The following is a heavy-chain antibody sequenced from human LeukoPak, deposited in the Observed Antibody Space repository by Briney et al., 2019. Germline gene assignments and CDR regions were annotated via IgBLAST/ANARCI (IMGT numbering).Heavy chain of an antibody. Sequence: SGPTLVNPTQTLTLTCTFSGFSLTTSGVCVNWIRQPPGKALEWLARIDWDTDKYYSSSLKTRLAISKDTSKNQVVLTMTNMDPVDTASYFCARMGWGSNPNYFDYWGQGILVTVSS. CDR3: ARMGWGSNPNYFDY. D-gene: IGHD3-16*01. J-gene: IGHJ4*02. V-gene: IGHV2-70*11. CDR1: GFSLTTSGVC. CDR2: IDWDTDK.